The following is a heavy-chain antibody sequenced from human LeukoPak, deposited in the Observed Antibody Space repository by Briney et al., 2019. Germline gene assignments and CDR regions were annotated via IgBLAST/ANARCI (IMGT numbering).Heavy chain of an antibody. J-gene: IGHJ6*04. V-gene: IGHV1-46*01. CDR1: GYTFTSYY. D-gene: IGHD6-19*01. CDR2: INPSGGST. Sequence: ASVKVSCKASGYTFTSYYMHWVRQAPGQGLEWMGIINPSGGSTSYAQRFQGRVTMTRDTSTSTVYMELSSLRSEDTAVYYCAALAVAGTGDYYYYGMDVWGKGTTVTVSS. CDR3: AALAVAGTGDYYYYGMDV.